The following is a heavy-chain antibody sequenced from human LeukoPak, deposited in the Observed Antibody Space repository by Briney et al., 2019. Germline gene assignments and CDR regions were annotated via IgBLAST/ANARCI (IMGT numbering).Heavy chain of an antibody. CDR2: IYYSGST. V-gene: IGHV4-39*07. CDR1: GGSISSSSYY. D-gene: IGHD5-12*01. Sequence: SETLSLTCTVSGGSISSSSYYWGWIRQPPGKGLEWIGSIYYSGSTYYNPSLKSRVTISVDTSKNQFSLKLSSVTAADTAVYYCARVIRGRGYSGYLDYWGQGTLVTVSS. CDR3: ARVIRGRGYSGYLDY. J-gene: IGHJ4*02.